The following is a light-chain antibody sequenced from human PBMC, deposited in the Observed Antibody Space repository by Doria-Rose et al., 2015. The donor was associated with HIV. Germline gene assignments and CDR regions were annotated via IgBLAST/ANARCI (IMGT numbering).Light chain of an antibody. CDR1: QRVKSSY. Sequence: EIVLTQPPGTLSLSPGERATLSCRASQRVKSSYLAWYQQKPGQAPRLLIYDASTRATGIPDRFSGSGSGTDFTLTTSRLEPEDVAVYYCQQYGTSRGTFGQGTRLEIK. CDR2: DAS. CDR3: QQYGTSRGT. J-gene: IGKJ5*01. V-gene: IGKV3-20*01.